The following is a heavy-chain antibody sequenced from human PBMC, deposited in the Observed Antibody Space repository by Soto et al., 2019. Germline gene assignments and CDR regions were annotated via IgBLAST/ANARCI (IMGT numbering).Heavy chain of an antibody. CDR1: GYTFTSYA. D-gene: IGHD6-13*01. CDR2: INAGNGNT. CDR3: ARDQTIKNSSSLGY. V-gene: IGHV1-3*01. Sequence: GASVKVSWKASGYTFTSYAMHWVRQAPGQRLEWMGWINAGNGNTKYSQKFQGRVTITRDTSASTAYMELSSLRSEDTAVYYCARDQTIKNSSSLGYWGQGTLVTVSS. J-gene: IGHJ4*02.